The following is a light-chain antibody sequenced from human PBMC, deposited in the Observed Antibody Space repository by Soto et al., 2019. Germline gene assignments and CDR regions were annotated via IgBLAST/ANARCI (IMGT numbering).Light chain of an antibody. J-gene: IGKJ1*01. CDR3: LQYSNYWA. V-gene: IGKV1-5*03. CDR2: KTS. Sequence: DIQMTQSPSTLSASVGARVTITCRASQSISSWLAWYQQKPGKAPKLLIYKTSTLQSGVPSRFSGTGSGTEFTLTISSLQPDDFATYHCLQYSNYWAFGQGTKVEVK. CDR1: QSISSW.